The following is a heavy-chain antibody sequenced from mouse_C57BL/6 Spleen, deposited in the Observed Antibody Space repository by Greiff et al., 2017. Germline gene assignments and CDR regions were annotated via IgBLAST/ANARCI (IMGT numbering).Heavy chain of an antibody. Sequence: EVQLQESGGGLVKPGRSLKLSCAASGFTFSDYGMHWVRQAPEKGLEWVAYISSGSSTIYYADTVKGRFTISRDNAKNTLFLQMTSLRSEDTAMYYCARKSNYGVYFDYWGQGTTLTVSS. V-gene: IGHV5-17*01. J-gene: IGHJ2*01. D-gene: IGHD2-5*01. CDR1: GFTFSDYG. CDR3: ARKSNYGVYFDY. CDR2: ISSGSSTI.